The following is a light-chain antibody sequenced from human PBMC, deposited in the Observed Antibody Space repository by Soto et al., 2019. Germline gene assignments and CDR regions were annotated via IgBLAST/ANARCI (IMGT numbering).Light chain of an antibody. CDR3: QTWGTGIRI. CDR2: LNSDGSH. J-gene: IGLJ2*01. CDR1: SGHSSYA. Sequence: QPVLTQSPSASASLGASVKLTCTLSSGHSSYAIAWHQQQPEKGPRYLMKLNSDGSHSKGDGIPDRFSGSSSGAERYLTISNLQSEVEADYYCQTWGTGIRIFGGGTQLTVL. V-gene: IGLV4-69*01.